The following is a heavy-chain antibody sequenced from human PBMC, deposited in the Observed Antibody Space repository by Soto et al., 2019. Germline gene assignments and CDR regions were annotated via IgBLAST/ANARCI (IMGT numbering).Heavy chain of an antibody. V-gene: IGHV3-11*06. CDR2: IGESSSYT. Sequence: LRLSCAASGFSFSDYYMTWVRQAPGRGLEWISYIGESSSYTNYADSVKGRFTISRDNAQNSLYLQMNTLRAEDTAVYYCARGGLILPTPRPIDSWGQGTLVT. J-gene: IGHJ4*02. D-gene: IGHD2-2*01. CDR1: GFSFSDYY. CDR3: ARGGLILPTPRPIDS.